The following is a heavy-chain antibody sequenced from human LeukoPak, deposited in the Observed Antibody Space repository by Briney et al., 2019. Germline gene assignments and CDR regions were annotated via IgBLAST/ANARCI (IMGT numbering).Heavy chain of an antibody. CDR3: AKFFAPSGGASGWTWTIDN. CDR1: RFTFSSYA. J-gene: IGHJ4*02. CDR2: ISGSGATT. Sequence: GGSLRLSCAASRFTFSSYAMTWVRQPPGKGLEWVAAISGSGATTYYADFAKGRFSISRDNSENTLHLQMYGLGAEDTAVYYCAKFFAPSGGASGWTWTIDNWGQGTLVIVSS. D-gene: IGHD6-25*01. V-gene: IGHV3-23*01.